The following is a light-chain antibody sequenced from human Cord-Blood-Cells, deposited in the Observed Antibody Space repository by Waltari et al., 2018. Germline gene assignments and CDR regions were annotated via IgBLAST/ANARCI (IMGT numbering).Light chain of an antibody. V-gene: IGKV1-27*01. CDR2: AAS. J-gene: IGKJ4*01. CDR1: QGLSNY. CDR3: QKYNSAPLT. Sequence: DIQMTKSPSSLSASVGDRVTITCRASQGLSNYLAWYQQKPGKVPKLLIYAASTLQSGVPSRFSGSGSGTDFTLTISSLQPEDVATYYCQKYNSAPLTFGGGTKVEIK.